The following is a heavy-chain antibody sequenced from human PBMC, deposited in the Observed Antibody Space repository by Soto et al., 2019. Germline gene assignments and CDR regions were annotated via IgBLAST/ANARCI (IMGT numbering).Heavy chain of an antibody. CDR2: TKSEIQGGTT. CDR3: SSDGSVGLYP. V-gene: IGHV3-15*01. D-gene: IGHD1-26*01. J-gene: IGHJ5*02. Sequence: PGGTLRLSCAASGFTLSNDCMTWGRRGEGKGLEWCSRTKSEIQGGTTDYAATVIGRCKVPGDDSRNTLYLQLNSLKTEDMGVDDCSSDGSVGLYPRGQGTQVTVSS. CDR1: GFTLSNDC.